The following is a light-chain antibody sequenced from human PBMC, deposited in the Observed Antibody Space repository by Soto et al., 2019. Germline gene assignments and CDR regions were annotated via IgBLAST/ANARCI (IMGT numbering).Light chain of an antibody. J-gene: IGKJ4*01. CDR1: QSVNSN. Sequence: EIVMTQSPATLSVSPGERATLSCRASQSVNSNLAWYRQKPGQAPRLLISDASTRVTGVPARFSGSGSGTEFTLTISSPQSEDSRIYYCQQYNFWPPLTFGGGTKVEIK. CDR2: DAS. V-gene: IGKV3-15*01. CDR3: QQYNFWPPLT.